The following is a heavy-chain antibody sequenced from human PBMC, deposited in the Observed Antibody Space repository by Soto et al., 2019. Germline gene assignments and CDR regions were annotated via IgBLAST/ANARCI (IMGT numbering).Heavy chain of an antibody. V-gene: IGHV3-30*18. D-gene: IGHD4-4*01. Sequence: QVQLVESGGGVVQPGRSLRLSCAASGFTFSSYGMHWVRQAPGKGLEWVAVISYDGSNKYYADSVKGRFTISRDNSTNALYLPMNSLRAEDTAVYYCAKGLQLGYWGQGPLVTASS. CDR3: AKGLQLGY. CDR1: GFTFSSYG. CDR2: ISYDGSNK. J-gene: IGHJ1*01.